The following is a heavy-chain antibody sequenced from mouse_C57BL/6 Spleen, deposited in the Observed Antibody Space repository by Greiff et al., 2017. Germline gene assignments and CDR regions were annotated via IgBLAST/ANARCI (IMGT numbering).Heavy chain of an antibody. D-gene: IGHD4-1*01. CDR2: ISYDGSN. V-gene: IGHV3-6*01. J-gene: IGHJ4*01. CDR3: ASKLGRDYAMDY. Sequence: ESGPGLVKPSQSLSLTCSVTGYSITSGYYWNWIRQFPGNKLEWMGYISYDGSNNYNPSLKNRISITRDTSKNQFFLKLNSVTTEDTATYYCASKLGRDYAMDYWGQGTSVTVSS. CDR1: GYSITSGYY.